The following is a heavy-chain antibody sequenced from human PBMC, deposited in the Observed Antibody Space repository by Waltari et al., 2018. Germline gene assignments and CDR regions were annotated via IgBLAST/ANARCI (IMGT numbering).Heavy chain of an antibody. CDR1: GGSISSYY. Sequence: VQLQESGPGLVKPSETLSLTCTVSGGSISSYYWSWIRQAPGKGLEWVSAISGSGGSTYYADSVKGRFTISRDNSKNTLYLQMNSLRAEDTAVYYCAKERWLQLPIIDYWGQGTLVTVSS. D-gene: IGHD5-12*01. V-gene: IGHV3-23*01. J-gene: IGHJ4*02. CDR3: AKERWLQLPIIDY. CDR2: ISGSGGST.